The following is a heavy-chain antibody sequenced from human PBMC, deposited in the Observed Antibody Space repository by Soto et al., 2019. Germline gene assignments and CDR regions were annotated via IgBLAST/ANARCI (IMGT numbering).Heavy chain of an antibody. Sequence: QVQLVQSGAEVKKPGSSVNVSCKASGGTFSSYAISWVRQAPGQGLEWMGGIIPIFGTADYAQKCQGRVTITADESTSTAYMELSRLRSEDTAVYYCASTRANTYYYGMDVWGQGTTVTVSS. V-gene: IGHV1-69*12. CDR3: ASTRANTYYYGMDV. D-gene: IGHD2-15*01. J-gene: IGHJ6*02. CDR1: GGTFSSYA. CDR2: IIPIFGTA.